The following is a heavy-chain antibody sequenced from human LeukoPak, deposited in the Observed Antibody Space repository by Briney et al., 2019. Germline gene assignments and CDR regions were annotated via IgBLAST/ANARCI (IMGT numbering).Heavy chain of an antibody. CDR2: ISDGGGST. J-gene: IGHJ3*02. D-gene: IGHD1-26*01. CDR3: AKDWAVGATADAFDM. Sequence: GGSLRLSCAASGFTFSNYVMSWVRQAPGQGLEWVSGISDGGGSTYYADSVKGRFTISRDNSKNTLYVQMNSLRAEDTAIYYCAKDWAVGATADAFDMWGQGTMVTVSS. CDR1: GFTFSNYV. V-gene: IGHV3-23*01.